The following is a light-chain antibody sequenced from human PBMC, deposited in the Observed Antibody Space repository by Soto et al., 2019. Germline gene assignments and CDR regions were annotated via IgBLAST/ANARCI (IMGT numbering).Light chain of an antibody. J-gene: IGKJ3*01. CDR3: QQSYSTPRT. V-gene: IGKV1-39*01. CDR2: AAS. Sequence: DIQLTQSPSSLSSSVGYRVIISCLASQIISNYLNWYQQKPGKAPKVLIYAASSLQSGAPSRFSGSGSGTDFTLTISSLQSEDFATYYCQQSYSTPRTFGPGTKVDIK. CDR1: QIISNY.